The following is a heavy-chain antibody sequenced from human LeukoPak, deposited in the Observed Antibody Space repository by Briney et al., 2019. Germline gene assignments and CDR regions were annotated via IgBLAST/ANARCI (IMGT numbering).Heavy chain of an antibody. CDR2: INPNSGGT. CDR3: ASKNGSTIRGYYYYYMDV. CDR1: GYTFTGYY. V-gene: IGHV1-2*02. J-gene: IGHJ6*03. D-gene: IGHD2-2*01. Sequence: ASVKVSCKASGYTFTGYYIHWVRQAPGQGLEWMGWINPNSGGTNYAQKFQGRVTMTRDTSISTAYMELSRLRSDDTAVYYCASKNGSTIRGYYYYYMDVWGKGTTVTVSS.